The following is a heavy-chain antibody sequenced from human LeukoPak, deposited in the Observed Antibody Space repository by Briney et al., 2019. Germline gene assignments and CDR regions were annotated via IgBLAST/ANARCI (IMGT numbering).Heavy chain of an antibody. CDR3: ARDRYLTYNDILSGYYSSWFDP. D-gene: IGHD3-9*01. V-gene: IGHV1-2*02. CDR1: GYTLTGHY. J-gene: IGHJ5*02. CDR2: INPDSGGT. Sequence: ASVKVSCKASGYTLTGHYMHWVRQAPGQGLEWMGWINPDSGGTNLAPKFQGGVTMTRDTSISTAYMELRRLTSDDTAVYYCARDRYLTYNDILSGYYSSWFDPWGQGTPVTVSS.